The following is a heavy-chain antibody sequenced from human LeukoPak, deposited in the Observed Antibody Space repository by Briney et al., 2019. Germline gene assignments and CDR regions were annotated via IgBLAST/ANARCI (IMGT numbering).Heavy chain of an antibody. CDR2: IYSGGST. Sequence: PGGSLRLSCAASGFTVSSNYMSWVRQAPGKGLEWVSLIYSGGSTYYADSVKGRFTISRDNSKNTLYLQMNSLRAEDTAVYYCTRQGYSSSLVDIWGQGTMVTVSS. CDR1: GFTVSSNY. CDR3: TRQGYSSSLVDI. J-gene: IGHJ3*02. D-gene: IGHD6-6*01. V-gene: IGHV3-53*01.